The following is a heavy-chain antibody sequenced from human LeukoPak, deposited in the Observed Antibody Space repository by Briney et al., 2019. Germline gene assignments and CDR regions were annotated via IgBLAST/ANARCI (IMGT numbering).Heavy chain of an antibody. D-gene: IGHD6-19*01. CDR3: ARADHGWYTFDY. CDR2: ISYDGTDK. J-gene: IGHJ4*02. CDR1: GFSLSNYG. V-gene: IGHV3-33*02. Sequence: PGRSLRLSCAASGFSLSNYGMHWVRQAPGKGLEWVTLISYDGTDKYYADSAKGRFTISRDISKNTLFLQMNSLRVEDTAVYYCARADHGWYTFDYWGQGTLVTVPS.